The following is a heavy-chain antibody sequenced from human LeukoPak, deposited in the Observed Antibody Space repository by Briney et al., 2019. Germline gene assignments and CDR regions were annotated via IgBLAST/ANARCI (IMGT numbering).Heavy chain of an antibody. CDR3: ARGGRIAVAGYYFDY. CDR2: IYYSGST. CDR1: GDSISSSSSY. V-gene: IGHV4-39*07. Sequence: SETLSLTCTVSGDSISSSSSYWGWIRQPPGEGLEWIGSIYYSGSTNYNPSLKSRVTISVDKSKNQFSLKLSSVTAADTAVYYCARGGRIAVAGYYFDYWGQGTLVAVSS. J-gene: IGHJ4*02. D-gene: IGHD6-19*01.